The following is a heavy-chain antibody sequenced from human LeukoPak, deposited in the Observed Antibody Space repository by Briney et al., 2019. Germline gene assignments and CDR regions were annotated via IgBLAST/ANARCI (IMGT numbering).Heavy chain of an antibody. J-gene: IGHJ4*02. D-gene: IGHD3-10*01. CDR2: IKQDGSEK. Sequence: GGSLRLSCAASGFTFSSYWMSWVRQAPGKWLEWVANIKQDGSEKYYVDSVKGRFAISRDNAKNSLYLQMNSVRAEDTAVYYCARVGYGSGSYYFDYWGQGTLVTVSS. CDR3: ARVGYGSGSYYFDY. CDR1: GFTFSSYW. V-gene: IGHV3-7*03.